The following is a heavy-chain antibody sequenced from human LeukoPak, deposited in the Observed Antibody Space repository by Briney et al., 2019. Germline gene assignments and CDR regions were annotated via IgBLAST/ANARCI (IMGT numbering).Heavy chain of an antibody. J-gene: IGHJ4*02. CDR3: AKDNCSGGSCLLGPDY. Sequence: GGSLRLSCAASGFTFSSYTMNWVRQAPGKGLEWVSLISGDGGSTYYADSVRGRFTISRDNSKNSLYLQMNSLRTEDTALYYCAKDNCSGGSCLLGPDYWGQGTLVTVSS. CDR2: ISGDGGST. D-gene: IGHD2-15*01. CDR1: GFTFSSYT. V-gene: IGHV3-43*02.